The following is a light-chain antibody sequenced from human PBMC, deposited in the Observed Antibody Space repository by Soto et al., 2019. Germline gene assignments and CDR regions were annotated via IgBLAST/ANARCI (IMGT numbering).Light chain of an antibody. J-gene: IGLJ1*01. CDR2: DVS. CDR3: CSYTTSNTRQIV. CDR1: SSDVGGYNY. Sequence: QSVLTQPAPVSGSPGQSITISCTGTSSDVGGYNYVSWYQQHPGKAPKFMIYDVSNRPSGVSNRFSGSKSGNTASLTISGLQAEDEADYYCCSYTTSNTRQIVFGTGTKVTDL. V-gene: IGLV2-14*01.